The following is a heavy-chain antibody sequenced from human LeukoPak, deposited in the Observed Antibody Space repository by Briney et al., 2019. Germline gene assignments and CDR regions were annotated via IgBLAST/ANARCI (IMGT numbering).Heavy chain of an antibody. Sequence: PSETLSLTCAVYGGSFSGYYWSWIRQPPGKGLEWIGEINHSGSTNYNPSLKSRVTISVDTSKNQFSLKLSSVTAADTAVYYCARGDYGHYYYYGMDVWGQGTTVTVSS. J-gene: IGHJ6*02. CDR3: ARGDYGHYYYYGMDV. V-gene: IGHV4-34*01. CDR1: GGSFSGYY. CDR2: INHSGST. D-gene: IGHD4-17*01.